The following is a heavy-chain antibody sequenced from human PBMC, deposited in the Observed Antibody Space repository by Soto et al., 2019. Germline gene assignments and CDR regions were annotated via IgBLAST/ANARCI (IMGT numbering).Heavy chain of an antibody. V-gene: IGHV3-30*18. CDR3: AKSPNFYCSSYHCYKYYFDY. CDR1: GFTFNTFG. Sequence: GGSLRLSCAASGFTFNTFGMHWVRQAPGKGLEWVAVISYDGSDKYYSDSVRGRFTISRDNSMNTLYLQMNSLRTEDTAVYYCAKSPNFYCSSYHCYKYYFDYWGQGTMVTFYS. D-gene: IGHD3-22*01. CDR2: ISYDGSDK. J-gene: IGHJ4*02.